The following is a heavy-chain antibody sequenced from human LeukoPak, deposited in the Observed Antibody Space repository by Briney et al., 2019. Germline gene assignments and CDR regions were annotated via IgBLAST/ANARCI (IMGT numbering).Heavy chain of an antibody. CDR1: GFTLGDYA. D-gene: IGHD1-26*01. CDR3: TRGASGSYGNLDY. Sequence: PEGPLRLSCTASGFTLGDYAMSWVREAPPKAREWVGFIRGSVDGGTTEYAVSVKGRYNISKDDSKSIAYLQMISLKTEDTAVYYCTRGASGSYGNLDYWGQGTLVSGAS. J-gene: IGHJ4*02. V-gene: IGHV3-49*04. CDR2: IRGSVDGGTT.